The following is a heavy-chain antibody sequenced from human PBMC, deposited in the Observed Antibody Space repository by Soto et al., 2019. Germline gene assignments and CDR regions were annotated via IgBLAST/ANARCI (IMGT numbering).Heavy chain of an antibody. V-gene: IGHV1-69*06. CDR2: IIPISGTT. J-gene: IGHJ4*02. D-gene: IGHD2-8*02. CDR1: GGTFNNYA. CDR3: ARWGGLSCSGAVCFKKPFDY. Sequence: QVQLVQSGAEVKRPESSMKVSCKPSGGTFNNYAINWVRQAPGQGLEWMGVIIPISGTTKDAQKFQGRVTIPADKSTSSVYMDLSSLRSEDTAVYYCARWGGLSCSGAVCFKKPFDYWGQGTLVTVSS.